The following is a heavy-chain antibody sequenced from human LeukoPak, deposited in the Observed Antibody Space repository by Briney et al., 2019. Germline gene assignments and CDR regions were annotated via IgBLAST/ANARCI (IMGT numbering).Heavy chain of an antibody. V-gene: IGHV3-74*01. J-gene: IGHJ3*02. Sequence: GGSLRLSCAASGFTLSSYWMHWVRQAPGKGLVWVSRINSDGSSISYAGSVKGRFTISRDNAKNTLYLQMYSPRAEDTAVYYCARVVYYYDSSGYPNAFDMWGQGTMVTVSS. CDR2: INSDGSSI. CDR1: GFTLSSYW. D-gene: IGHD3-22*01. CDR3: ARVVYYYDSSGYPNAFDM.